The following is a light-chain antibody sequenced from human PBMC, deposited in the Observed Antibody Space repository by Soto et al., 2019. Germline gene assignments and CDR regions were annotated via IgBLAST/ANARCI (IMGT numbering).Light chain of an antibody. J-gene: IGLJ1*01. CDR1: SSDVGGYNY. Sequence: QSVLTQPASVSGSPGQSITISCPGTSSDVGGYNYVSWYQQHPGKAPKLMIYDVSNRPSGVSNRFSGSKSGNSASLTISGLQAEAEADYYCSSYTSSSTYVFGTGTKVTVL. V-gene: IGLV2-14*01. CDR2: DVS. CDR3: SSYTSSSTYV.